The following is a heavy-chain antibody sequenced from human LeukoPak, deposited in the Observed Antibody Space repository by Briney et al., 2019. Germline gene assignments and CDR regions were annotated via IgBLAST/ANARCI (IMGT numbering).Heavy chain of an antibody. CDR1: GFTFSSYS. J-gene: IGHJ4*02. CDR2: ISSSSSYI. Sequence: PGGSLRLSCAASGFTFSSYSMNWVRQAAGKGLEWVSSISSSSSYIYYAGSVKGRFTISRDNAKNSLYLQRNSVTAEDTAVYYCARDSVYGDYVFDYWGQGTLVTVSS. V-gene: IGHV3-21*01. CDR3: ARDSVYGDYVFDY. D-gene: IGHD4-17*01.